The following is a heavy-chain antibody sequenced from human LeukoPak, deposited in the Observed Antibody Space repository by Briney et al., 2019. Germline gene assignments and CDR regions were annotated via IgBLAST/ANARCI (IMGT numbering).Heavy chain of an antibody. CDR1: GDSISSLY. Sequence: SETLSLTCTVSGDSISSLYWMWIRQPPGKRLEWIGFIHYTGSTNYNPSLKSRVTISVDTSKNQFSLRLTSVTAADTAVYYCARSSGSLYFIDHGGQGTLVTVSS. V-gene: IGHV4-59*01. CDR3: ARSSGSLYFIDH. D-gene: IGHD1-26*01. CDR2: IHYTGST. J-gene: IGHJ4*02.